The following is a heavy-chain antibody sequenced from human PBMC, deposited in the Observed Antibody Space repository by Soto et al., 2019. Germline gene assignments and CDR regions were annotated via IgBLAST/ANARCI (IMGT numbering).Heavy chain of an antibody. V-gene: IGHV3-23*01. J-gene: IGHJ6*02. Sequence: PGGSLRLSCAASGFTFSSYAMSWVRQAPGKGLEWVSAISGSGGSTYYADSVKGRFTISRDNSKNTLYLQMNSLRAEDTAVYYCAKFSWNYDYYYYGMDVWGQGTTVTVSS. CDR3: AKFSWNYDYYYYGMDV. D-gene: IGHD1-7*01. CDR2: ISGSGGST. CDR1: GFTFSSYA.